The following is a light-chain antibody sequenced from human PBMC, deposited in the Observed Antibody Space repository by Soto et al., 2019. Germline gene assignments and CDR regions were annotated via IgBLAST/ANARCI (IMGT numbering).Light chain of an antibody. J-gene: IGKJ5*01. CDR3: QQLNSYTTT. Sequence: IQLAQSPSSLSASVGDRVTITCRASQGISSYLAWYQQKPGKAHKLLIYAASTLQSGVPSRLSGSGSGTDFTLTTSSLQPEDFATYYCQQLNSYTTTFGQGTRLQIX. CDR2: AAS. V-gene: IGKV1-9*01. CDR1: QGISSY.